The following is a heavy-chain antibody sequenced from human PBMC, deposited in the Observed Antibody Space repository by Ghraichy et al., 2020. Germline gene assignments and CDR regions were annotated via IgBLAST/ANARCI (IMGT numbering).Heavy chain of an antibody. D-gene: IGHD3-3*01. J-gene: IGHJ4*02. CDR2: ISGSGGST. CDR3: ASISRKIPGGFLEWLLFDY. Sequence: GGSLRLSCAASGFTFSSYAMSWVRQAPGKGLEWVSAISGSGGSTYYADSVKGRFTISRDNSKNTLYLQMNSLRAEDTAVYYCASISRKIPGGFLEWLLFDYWGQGTLVTVSS. CDR1: GFTFSSYA. V-gene: IGHV3-23*01.